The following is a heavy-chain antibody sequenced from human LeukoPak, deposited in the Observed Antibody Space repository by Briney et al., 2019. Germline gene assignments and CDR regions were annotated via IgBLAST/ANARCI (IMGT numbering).Heavy chain of an antibody. D-gene: IGHD2-15*01. Sequence: PGRSLRLSCAASGFTFSSYWVNWVRQAPGKGLEWVANIKQDGSEKYYVDSVKGRFTISRDNAKNSLYLQMNTLRAEDTAVYYCARDYTPFDYWGQGTLVTVSS. CDR2: IKQDGSEK. CDR1: GFTFSSYW. CDR3: ARDYTPFDY. V-gene: IGHV3-7*05. J-gene: IGHJ4*02.